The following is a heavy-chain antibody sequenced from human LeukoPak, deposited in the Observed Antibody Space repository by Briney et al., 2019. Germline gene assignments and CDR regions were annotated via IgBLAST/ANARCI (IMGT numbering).Heavy chain of an antibody. V-gene: IGHV4-39*01. CDR1: GGSISRSHYY. J-gene: IGHJ4*02. Sequence: SETLSLTCSVSGGSISRSHYYWDWIRQPPGKGLEWVGNIYESGSAYYSPSFKSRVAISVDTSKNQFSLKLSSVTAADTAVYYCASRMTTVTAAQIDYWGQGTLVTVSS. CDR2: IYESGSA. D-gene: IGHD4-17*01. CDR3: ASRMTTVTAAQIDY.